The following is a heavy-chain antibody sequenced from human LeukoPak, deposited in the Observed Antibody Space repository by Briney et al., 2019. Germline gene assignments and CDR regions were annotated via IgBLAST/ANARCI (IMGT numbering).Heavy chain of an antibody. CDR2: IYTSGNT. V-gene: IGHV4-59*10. Sequence: PSGTLSLTSAVSGGSISSYNWSSLRQPAGQGLEWLVGIYTSGNTNYNPSLKSRVTMSVDTSKNQFSLKLSSVTAADTAVYYCASDNYDPGAFDIWGQGTMVTVSS. CDR3: ASDNYDPGAFDI. D-gene: IGHD3-22*01. J-gene: IGHJ3*02. CDR1: GGSISSYN.